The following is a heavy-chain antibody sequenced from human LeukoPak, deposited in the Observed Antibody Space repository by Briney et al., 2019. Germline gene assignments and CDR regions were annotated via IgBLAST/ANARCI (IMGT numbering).Heavy chain of an antibody. Sequence: PSETLPFTCTGSGGSISRYYWSWIRQPPGQGLEWIGYIYYSGSANYNPSLKSRVTISVDTSKNQFSLKLSSVTAADTAVYYCARQYYYDSSGYFDYWGQGTLVTVSS. J-gene: IGHJ4*02. D-gene: IGHD3-22*01. V-gene: IGHV4-59*08. CDR1: GGSISRYY. CDR3: ARQYYYDSSGYFDY. CDR2: IYYSGSA.